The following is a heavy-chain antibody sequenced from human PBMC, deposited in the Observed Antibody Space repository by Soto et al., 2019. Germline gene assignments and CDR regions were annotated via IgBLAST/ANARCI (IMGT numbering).Heavy chain of an antibody. Sequence: SETLSLTCAVYGGSFSGYYWSWIRQPPGKGLEWIGEINHSGSTNYNPSLKSRVTISVYPSKNQFSLRLSSVTAADTAVYFCARGKIAARHYYYYYMYVWGKGTAVTVSS. J-gene: IGHJ6*03. D-gene: IGHD6-6*01. V-gene: IGHV4-34*01. CDR3: ARGKIAARHYYYYYMYV. CDR1: GGSFSGYY. CDR2: INHSGST.